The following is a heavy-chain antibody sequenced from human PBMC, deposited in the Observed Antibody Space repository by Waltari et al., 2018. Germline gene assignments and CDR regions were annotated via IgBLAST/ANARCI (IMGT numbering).Heavy chain of an antibody. V-gene: IGHV4-34*01. J-gene: IGHJ2*01. D-gene: IGHD3-16*01. CDR1: GGSFSGYY. CDR2: INHSGST. Sequence: QVQLQQWGAGLLKPSETLSLTCAVYGGSFSGYYWSWIRQPPGKGLEWIGEINHSGSTNYNPSLKSRVTISVDTSKNQFSLKLSSVTAADTAVYYGARDPSIEGEFADWYFDLWGRGTLVTVSS. CDR3: ARDPSIEGEFADWYFDL.